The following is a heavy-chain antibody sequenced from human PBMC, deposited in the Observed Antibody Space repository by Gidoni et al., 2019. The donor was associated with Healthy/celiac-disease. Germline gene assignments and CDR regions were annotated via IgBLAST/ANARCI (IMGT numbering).Heavy chain of an antibody. CDR1: GFSLSTSGVG. Sequence: QITLKESGPTLVKPTQTLTLTGPFPGFSLSTSGVGVGWIRQPPGKALEWLALSYWDDDKRYSPSLKSRLTITKDTSKNQVVLTMTNMDPVDTATYYCAHRLGVQGYFQHWGQGTLVTVSS. CDR3: AHRLGVQGYFQH. J-gene: IGHJ1*01. V-gene: IGHV2-5*02. CDR2: SYWDDDK. D-gene: IGHD3-10*01.